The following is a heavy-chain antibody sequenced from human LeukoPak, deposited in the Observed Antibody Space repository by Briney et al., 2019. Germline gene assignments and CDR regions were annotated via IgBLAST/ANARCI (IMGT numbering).Heavy chain of an antibody. CDR2: IYYSGST. J-gene: IGHJ4*02. CDR1: GGSISSYY. Sequence: SETLSLTCTVSGGSISSYYWSWIRQPPGKGLEWIGYIYYSGSTNYNPSLKSRVTISVDTSKNQFSLKLSSVTAADTAVYYCARVDGYNIFDCWGQGTLVTVSS. V-gene: IGHV4-59*01. CDR3: ARVDGYNIFDC. D-gene: IGHD5-24*01.